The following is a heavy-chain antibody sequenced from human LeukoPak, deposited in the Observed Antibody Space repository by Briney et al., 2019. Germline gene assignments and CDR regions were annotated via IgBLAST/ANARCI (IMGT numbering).Heavy chain of an antibody. V-gene: IGHV4-59*01. D-gene: IGHD6-19*01. Sequence: SETLSLTCTVSSGSISSYYWSWIRQPPGKGLEWIGYIYYSGITNYNPSLKSRVTISVDTSKNQFSLKLTSVTAADTAVYYCASTGYSSDWYVAEYFQHWGQGTLVTVSS. CDR3: ASTGYSSDWYVAEYFQH. CDR2: IYYSGIT. J-gene: IGHJ1*01. CDR1: SGSISSYY.